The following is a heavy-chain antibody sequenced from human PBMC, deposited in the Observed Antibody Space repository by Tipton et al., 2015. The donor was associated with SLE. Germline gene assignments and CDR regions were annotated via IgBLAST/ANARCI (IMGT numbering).Heavy chain of an antibody. D-gene: IGHD3/OR15-3a*01. J-gene: IGHJ6*02. Sequence: TLSLTCTVSGGSISSYYRSWIRQPPGKGLEWIGYIYYSGSTNYNPSLKSRVTISVDTSKNQFSLKLSSVTVADTAVYYCARVSEIKDWASGMDVWGQGTTVTVSS. V-gene: IGHV4-59*01. CDR3: ARVSEIKDWASGMDV. CDR2: IYYSGST. CDR1: GGSISSYY.